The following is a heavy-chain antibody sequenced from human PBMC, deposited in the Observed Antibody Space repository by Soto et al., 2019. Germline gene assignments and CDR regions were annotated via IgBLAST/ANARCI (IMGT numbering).Heavy chain of an antibody. CDR1: GFSLSADGVG. CDR3: AHAYGGTSWPNDAVDV. V-gene: IGHV2-5*02. J-gene: IGHJ3*01. Sequence: ITLKESGPTLVKPTQTLTLTCSFSGFSLSADGVGVGWIRQPPGKALEWLALIYWDDDTRYRPSLKSRPTITMDTSTNQVLLTMTNMDPVDTATYSCAHAYGGTSWPNDAVDVWGQGTVVTVSS. D-gene: IGHD2-2*01. CDR2: IYWDDDT.